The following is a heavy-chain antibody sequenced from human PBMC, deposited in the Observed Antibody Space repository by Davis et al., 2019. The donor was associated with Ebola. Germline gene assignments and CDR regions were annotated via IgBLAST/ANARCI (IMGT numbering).Heavy chain of an antibody. V-gene: IGHV3-23*01. CDR1: GFTFSSYA. CDR3: VQDMINEGLSSPHPDFQN. J-gene: IGHJ1*01. CDR2: ITSSGGRT. D-gene: IGHD3-22*01. Sequence: GGSLRLSCAASGFTFSSYAMTWARQAPGKGLEWVSAITSSGGRTYYADSVSGRFAISTDNAKDTVYVQIYSLRDDDTAVYYCVQDMINEGLSSPHPDFQNWGQGTLVTGSS.